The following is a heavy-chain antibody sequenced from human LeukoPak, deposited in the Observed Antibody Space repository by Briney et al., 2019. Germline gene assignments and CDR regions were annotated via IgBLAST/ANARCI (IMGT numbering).Heavy chain of an antibody. CDR3: VRYSGDADY. D-gene: IGHD5-12*01. Sequence: PGRSLRLSCTASGFTFGDYAMSWFRQAPGKGLEWVGFIRSKVYGGTTEYAASVKGRFTISRDDSKSIAYLQMNSLKSEDTAVYYCVRYSGDADYWGQGTLVTASS. J-gene: IGHJ4*02. CDR1: GFTFGDYA. CDR2: IRSKVYGGTT. V-gene: IGHV3-49*03.